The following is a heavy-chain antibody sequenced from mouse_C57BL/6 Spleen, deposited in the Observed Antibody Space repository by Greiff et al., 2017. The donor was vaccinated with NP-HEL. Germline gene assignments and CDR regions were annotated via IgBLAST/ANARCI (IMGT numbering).Heavy chain of an antibody. V-gene: IGHV1-77*01. Sequence: QVQLQQSGAELVKPGASVKISCKASGYTFTDYYINWVKQRPGQGLEWIGKIGPGSGSTYYNEKFKGKATLTADKSSSTAYMQLSSLTSDDSAVYFCANEYGNYYYYAMDYWGQGTSVTVSS. CDR2: IGPGSGST. J-gene: IGHJ4*01. CDR3: ANEYGNYYYYAMDY. CDR1: GYTFTDYY. D-gene: IGHD2-1*01.